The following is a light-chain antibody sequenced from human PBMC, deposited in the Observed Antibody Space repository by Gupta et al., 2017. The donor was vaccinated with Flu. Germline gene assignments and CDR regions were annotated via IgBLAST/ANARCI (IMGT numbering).Light chain of an antibody. CDR2: AAF. J-gene: IGKJ4*01. V-gene: IGKV1-17*01. Sequence: GDWGTTLGAACQGMRTDLGWHQQKPGPAPQLQIYAAFSLQTGVPSRFSGSGSGTDFTLTISSLQPEAVAVYYCQPHDSSPLTLGGGTKVEIK. CDR3: QPHDSSPLT. CDR1: QGMRTD.